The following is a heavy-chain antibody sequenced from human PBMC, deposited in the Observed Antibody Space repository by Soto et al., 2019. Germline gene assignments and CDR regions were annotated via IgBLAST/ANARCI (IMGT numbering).Heavy chain of an antibody. J-gene: IGHJ6*02. Sequence: GGSLRLSCAASGFTFSSYAMHWVRQAPSKGLEWVAVISYDGSNKYYADPVKGRFTIARDNSKNTLYLQMNSLRAEDTAVYYCARVRSAYYDFWSGYYMGYYYYGMDVWGQGTTVTVSS. V-gene: IGHV3-30-3*01. D-gene: IGHD3-3*01. CDR2: ISYDGSNK. CDR1: GFTFSSYA. CDR3: ARVRSAYYDFWSGYYMGYYYYGMDV.